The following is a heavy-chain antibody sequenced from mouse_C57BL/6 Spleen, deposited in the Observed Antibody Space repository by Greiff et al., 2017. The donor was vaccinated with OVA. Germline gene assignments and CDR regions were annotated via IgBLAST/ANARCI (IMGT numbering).Heavy chain of an antibody. CDR2: INPNNGGT. Sequence: VQLQQSGPALVKPGASVKIPCKASGYTFTDYNMDWVKQSHGKSLEWIGDINPNNGGTIYNQKFKGKATLTVDKSSSTAYMELRSLTSEDTAVYYCARGDYYGNPMDYWGQGTSVTVSS. V-gene: IGHV1-18*01. D-gene: IGHD2-1*01. CDR3: ARGDYYGNPMDY. CDR1: GYTFTDYN. J-gene: IGHJ4*01.